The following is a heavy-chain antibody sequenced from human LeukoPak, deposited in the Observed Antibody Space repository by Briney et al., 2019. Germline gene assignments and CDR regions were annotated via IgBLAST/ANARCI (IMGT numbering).Heavy chain of an antibody. J-gene: IGHJ6*03. Sequence: ASVKVSCKASGYTFTSYGISWVRHAPGQGLEWMGGISACNGNTNYAQKLQGRVTMTTDTSTSTAYMELRSLRSDDTAVYYCARDRPPIHAGGDYYMDVWGKGTTVTVSS. CDR3: ARDRPPIHAGGDYYMDV. CDR1: GYTFTSYG. V-gene: IGHV1-18*01. CDR2: ISACNGNT. D-gene: IGHD5-18*01.